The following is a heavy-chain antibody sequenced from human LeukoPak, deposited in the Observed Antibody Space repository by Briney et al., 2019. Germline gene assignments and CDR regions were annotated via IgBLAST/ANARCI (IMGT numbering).Heavy chain of an antibody. V-gene: IGHV3-53*01. D-gene: IGHD3-10*01. J-gene: IGHJ2*01. CDR3: AREGRDFDL. CDR2: IYSGGST. CDR1: GFTFSSYA. Sequence: HTGGSLRLSCAASGFTFSSYAMSWVRQAPGKGLEWVSVIYSGGSTYYADSVKGRFTISRDNSKNTLYLQMNSLRAEDTAVYYCAREGRDFDLWGHGTLVTVSS.